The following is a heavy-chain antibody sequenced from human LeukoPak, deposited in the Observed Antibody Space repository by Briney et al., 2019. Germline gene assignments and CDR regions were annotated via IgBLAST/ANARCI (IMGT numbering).Heavy chain of an antibody. CDR1: GYTFIAYY. J-gene: IGHJ4*02. Sequence: ASVKVSCKASGYTFIAYYIHWVRQAPGQGLEWMGWIDPKSGGPNYAQKFHGRVTITSDTSINTAYMELSRLRSDDTVMYYCARGDCSGGNCYFDFWGQGTLVTVST. V-gene: IGHV1-2*02. D-gene: IGHD2-15*01. CDR3: ARGDCSGGNCYFDF. CDR2: IDPKSGGP.